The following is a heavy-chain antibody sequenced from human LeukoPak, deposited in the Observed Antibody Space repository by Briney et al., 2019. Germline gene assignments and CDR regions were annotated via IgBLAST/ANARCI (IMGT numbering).Heavy chain of an antibody. V-gene: IGHV1-18*01. J-gene: IGHJ4*02. CDR2: ISAYNDNT. CDR1: GYTFTNYG. D-gene: IGHD6-19*01. Sequence: ASVKVSCKDSGYTFTNYGISWVRQAPGQGLERMGWISAYNDNTNYAQKLQGRVTMTTDTSTSTAYMELRSLRSDDTAVYYCAREPYSSDWFPFDCWGQGTLVTVSS. CDR3: AREPYSSDWFPFDC.